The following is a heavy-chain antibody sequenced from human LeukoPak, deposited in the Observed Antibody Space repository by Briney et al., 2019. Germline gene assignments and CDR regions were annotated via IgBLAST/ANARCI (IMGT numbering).Heavy chain of an antibody. CDR1: GFTVSSHY. V-gene: IGHV3-66*01. CDR2: TLSGGTT. D-gene: IGHD3-22*01. J-gene: IGHJ5*02. CDR3: ARGDSSGSNWFDP. Sequence: PGGSLRLSCAASGFTVSSHYIHWVRQAPGKGLEWVSITLSGGTTHYAESVKGRFTISRDNSRNTLYLQMNSLRVEDTAVYYCARGDSSGSNWFDPWGQGTLVTVSS.